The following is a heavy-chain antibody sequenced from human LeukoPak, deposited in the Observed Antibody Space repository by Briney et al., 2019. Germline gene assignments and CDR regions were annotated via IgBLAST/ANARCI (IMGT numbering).Heavy chain of an antibody. Sequence: ASVKVSCKASGYTFTGYYMFWVRHAPGQGLEWMGWINPNTGATKYGQNFQGRVTLTRDTSIRTTFMEPSSLRSDDTAFYYCARDERFCNGDNHYPDLGYWGQGILVTVAS. D-gene: IGHD2-15*01. CDR2: INPNTGAT. CDR3: ARDERFCNGDNHYPDLGY. CDR1: GYTFTGYY. V-gene: IGHV1-2*02. J-gene: IGHJ4*02.